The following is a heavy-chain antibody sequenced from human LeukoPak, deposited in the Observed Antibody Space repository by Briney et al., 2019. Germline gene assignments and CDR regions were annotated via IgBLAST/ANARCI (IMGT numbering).Heavy chain of an antibody. V-gene: IGHV3-23*01. Sequence: GGSLRLSCAASGFTFSSYAMSWVRQAPGKGLEWVSAISGSGGSTYYADSVKGRFTTSRDNSKNTLYLQMNSLRAEDTAVYYCAKDLAKPYYYYMDVWGKGTTVTVSS. J-gene: IGHJ6*03. CDR1: GFTFSSYA. CDR2: ISGSGGST. CDR3: AKDLAKPYYYYMDV.